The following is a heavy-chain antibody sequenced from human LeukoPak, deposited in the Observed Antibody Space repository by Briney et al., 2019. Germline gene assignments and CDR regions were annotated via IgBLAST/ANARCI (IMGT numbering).Heavy chain of an antibody. J-gene: IGHJ5*02. Sequence: SQTLSLTCAISGDSVSSKSAVWNWIRQSPSRGLEWLGRTYYRSKWYNDYAVSVKSRITVNPYTSKNQFSLQLNSVTPEDTAVYYCARDSFDGNNWFDPWGQGTLVTVSS. V-gene: IGHV6-1*01. CDR3: ARDSFDGNNWFDP. D-gene: IGHD1-26*01. CDR2: TYYRSKWYN. CDR1: GDSVSSKSAV.